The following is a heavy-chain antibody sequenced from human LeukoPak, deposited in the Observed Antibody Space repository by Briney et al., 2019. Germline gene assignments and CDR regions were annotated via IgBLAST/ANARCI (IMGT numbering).Heavy chain of an antibody. Sequence: ASVKVSCKASGYTFISYDINWVRQATGQGLEWMGWMNPNSGNTGYAQKFQGRVTMTRNTSISTAYMELSSLRSEDTAVYYCARVRYCSGGSCYAFVAFDIWGQGTMVTVSS. V-gene: IGHV1-8*01. CDR1: GYTFISYD. D-gene: IGHD2-15*01. CDR3: ARVRYCSGGSCYAFVAFDI. CDR2: MNPNSGNT. J-gene: IGHJ3*02.